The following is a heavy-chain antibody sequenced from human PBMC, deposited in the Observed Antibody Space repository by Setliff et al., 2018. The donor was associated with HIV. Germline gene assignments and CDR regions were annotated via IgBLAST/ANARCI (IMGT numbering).Heavy chain of an antibody. Sequence: ASVKVSCKASRYTFTSYYVHFVRQAPGQGPEWMGIINPNGGSTNYAQKFEGRVAMTADTSTNNVHMYLSSLRSEDTAIYYCARGGPGSSFGYDWFDPWGQGTPVTVSS. D-gene: IGHD5-18*01. CDR1: RYTFTSYY. CDR3: ARGGPGSSFGYDWFDP. V-gene: IGHV1-46*01. J-gene: IGHJ5*02. CDR2: INPNGGST.